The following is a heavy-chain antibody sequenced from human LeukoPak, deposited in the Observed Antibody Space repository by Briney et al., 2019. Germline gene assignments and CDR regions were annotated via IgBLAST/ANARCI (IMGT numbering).Heavy chain of an antibody. D-gene: IGHD3-10*01. J-gene: IGHJ4*02. CDR2: IWYDGSNK. V-gene: IGHV3-33*01. CDR1: GFTFSSYG. Sequence: GGSLRLSCAASGFTFSSYGMHWVRQAPGKGLEWVAVIWYDGSNKYYADSVKGRFTISRDNSKNTLYLQMNSLRAEDTAVYYCARAPVPFMVRGFMGNWGQGTLVTVSS. CDR3: ARAPVPFMVRGFMGN.